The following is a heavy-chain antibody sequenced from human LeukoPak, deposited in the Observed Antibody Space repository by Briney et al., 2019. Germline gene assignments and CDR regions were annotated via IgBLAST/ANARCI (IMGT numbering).Heavy chain of an antibody. CDR1: GGSISSNSYH. CDR2: IYFSGNT. J-gene: IGHJ4*02. D-gene: IGHD4-23*01. V-gene: IGHV4-39*01. CDR3: ARHYYHNYPGN. Sequence: SETLSLTCSVSGGSISSNSYHWGWLRQPPGTGREWIGSIYFSGNTNYNPSLKSRVTISVDTSKNQFSLKLSSVTVADTAVYYCARHYYHNYPGNRGQGTLVTVSS.